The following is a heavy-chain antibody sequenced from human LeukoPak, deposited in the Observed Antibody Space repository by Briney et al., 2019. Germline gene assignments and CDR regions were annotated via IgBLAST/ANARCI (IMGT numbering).Heavy chain of an antibody. D-gene: IGHD5-12*01. CDR2: MNPNSGNT. Sequence: ASVKVSCKASGYTFTSYDINWVLQATGQGLEWMGWMNPNSGNTGYAQKFQGRVTMTRNTSISTAYMELSSLRSEDTAVYYCARGKRLVDIVATIRYYFDYWGQGTLVTVSS. CDR1: GYTFTSYD. CDR3: ARGKRLVDIVATIRYYFDY. J-gene: IGHJ4*02. V-gene: IGHV1-8*02.